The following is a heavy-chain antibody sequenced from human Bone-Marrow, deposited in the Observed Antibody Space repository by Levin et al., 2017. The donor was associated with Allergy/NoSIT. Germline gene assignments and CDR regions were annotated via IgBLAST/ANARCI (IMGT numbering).Heavy chain of an antibody. CDR2: MNPNSANT. V-gene: IGHV1-8*01. J-gene: IGHJ6*03. Sequence: GESLKISCKASGYTFTSYDINWVRQATGQGLEWMGWMNPNSANTGYAQKFQGRVTMTRDTSTSTAYMELSSLRSDDTAVYYCVRVFGVRAAYDYYYMDVWGKGTTVTVSS. D-gene: IGHD3-3*01. CDR1: GYTFTSYD. CDR3: VRVFGVRAAYDYYYMDV.